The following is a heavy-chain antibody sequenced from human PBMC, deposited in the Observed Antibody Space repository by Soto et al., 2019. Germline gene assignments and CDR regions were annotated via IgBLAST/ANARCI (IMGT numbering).Heavy chain of an antibody. CDR2: MNXXSGNX. CDR1: GYTFTSYD. J-gene: IGHJ6*02. Sequence: VKXSCKASGYTFTSYDINWVRQATGQGLEWMGWMNXXSGNXXYAQKFQGRANMTRNTSISTANMELSSVRSEDTAEYYCARARSGRLYYYGMDVWGQGTTVTVS. CDR3: ARARSGRLYYYGMDV. D-gene: IGHD3-10*01. V-gene: IGHV1-8*01.